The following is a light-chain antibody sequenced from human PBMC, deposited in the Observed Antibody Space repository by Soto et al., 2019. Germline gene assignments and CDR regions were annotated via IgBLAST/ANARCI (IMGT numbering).Light chain of an antibody. CDR2: EIF. Sequence: QLVLTQPASVSASPGQSISISCTGTTNDVGAFDYVSWYQQHPGKPPKLIIYEIFNRPSGVSHRFSGSKSGNSASLTISGLQAEDEADYYCSSYTTNNAHVFGGGTKVTVL. V-gene: IGLV2-14*01. J-gene: IGLJ2*01. CDR1: TNDVGAFDY. CDR3: SSYTTNNAHV.